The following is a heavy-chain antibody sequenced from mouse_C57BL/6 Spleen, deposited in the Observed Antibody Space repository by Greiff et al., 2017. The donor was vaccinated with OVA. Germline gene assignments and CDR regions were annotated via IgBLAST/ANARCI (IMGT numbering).Heavy chain of an antibody. V-gene: IGHV1-15*01. D-gene: IGHD2-5*01. CDR2: IDPETGGT. CDR3: TRTPSYYSNYYYFDY. Sequence: QVHVKQSGAELVRPGASVTLSCKASGYTFTDYEMHWVKQTPVHGLEWIGAIDPETGGTAYNQKFKGKAILTADKSSSTAYMELRSLTSEDSAVYYCTRTPSYYSNYYYFDYWGQGTTLTVSS. J-gene: IGHJ2*01. CDR1: GYTFTDYE.